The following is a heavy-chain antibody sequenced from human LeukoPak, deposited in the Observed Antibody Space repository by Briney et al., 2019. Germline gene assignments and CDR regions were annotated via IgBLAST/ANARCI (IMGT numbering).Heavy chain of an antibody. CDR2: INHSGST. V-gene: IGHV4-34*01. D-gene: IGHD6-13*01. CDR1: GGSFSGYY. J-gene: IGHJ4*02. Sequence: SETLSLTCAVYGGSFSGYYWSWIRQPPGKGLEWIGEINHSGSTNYNPSLKSRVTISVDTSKNQFSLKLSSVTAADTAVYYCARVHSIAAAGIAVGYWGQGTLVTVSS. CDR3: ARVHSIAAAGIAVGY.